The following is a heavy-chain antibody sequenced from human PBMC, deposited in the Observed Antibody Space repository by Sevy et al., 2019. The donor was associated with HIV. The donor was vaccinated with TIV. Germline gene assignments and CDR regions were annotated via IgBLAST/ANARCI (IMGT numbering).Heavy chain of an antibody. CDR3: AKGGYYDSSGYYYFGLDASDI. CDR1: GFTFSSYG. J-gene: IGHJ3*02. Sequence: GGSLRLSCAASGFTFSSYGMHWVRQAPGKGLEWVAFIRYDGSNKYYADSVKGRFTISRDNSKNTLYLQMNSLRAEDTAVYYCAKGGYYDSSGYYYFGLDASDIWGQGTMVTVSS. V-gene: IGHV3-30*02. D-gene: IGHD3-22*01. CDR2: IRYDGSNK.